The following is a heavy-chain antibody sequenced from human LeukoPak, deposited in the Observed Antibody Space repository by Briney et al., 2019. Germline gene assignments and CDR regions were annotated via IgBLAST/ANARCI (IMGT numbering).Heavy chain of an antibody. CDR3: AGRSYYYGSGSHPAYYFDY. V-gene: IGHV4-38-2*02. CDR1: GYSISSGYY. J-gene: IGHJ4*02. CDR2: IYHGGST. Sequence: SETLSLTCTVSGYSISSGYYWGWIRQPPGKGLEWIGSIYHGGSTYYNPSLKSRVTISVDTSKNQFSLKLSSVTAADTAVYYCAGRSYYYGSGSHPAYYFDYWGQGTLVTVSS. D-gene: IGHD3-10*01.